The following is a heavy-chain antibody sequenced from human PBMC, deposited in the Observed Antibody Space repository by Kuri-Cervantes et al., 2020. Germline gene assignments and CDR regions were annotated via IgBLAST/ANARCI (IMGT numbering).Heavy chain of an antibody. J-gene: IGHJ4*02. V-gene: IGHV3-21*01. CDR1: GFTISSYS. D-gene: IGHD3-22*01. CDR3: ARDHDSSGYDY. Sequence: GESLTLSCAASGFTISSYSMNWVRQAPGKGLEWVSSISSSSSYIYYADSVKGRFTISRDNAKNSLYLQMNSLRAEDTAVYYCARDHDSSGYDYWGQGTLVTVSS. CDR2: ISSSSSYI.